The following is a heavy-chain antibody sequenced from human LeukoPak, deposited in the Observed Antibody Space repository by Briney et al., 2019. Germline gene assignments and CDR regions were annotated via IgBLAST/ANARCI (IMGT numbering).Heavy chain of an antibody. CDR2: IIPIFGTA. J-gene: IGHJ4*02. CDR3: ARDRQGITMPGSFDY. V-gene: IGHV1-69*13. Sequence: GASVKVSCKASGGTFSSYAISWVRQAPGQGLEWMGGIIPIFGTANYAQKFQGRVTITADESTSTAYMELSSLRSEDTAVYYCARDRQGITMPGSFDYWGQGTLVTVSS. D-gene: IGHD3-10*01. CDR1: GGTFSSYA.